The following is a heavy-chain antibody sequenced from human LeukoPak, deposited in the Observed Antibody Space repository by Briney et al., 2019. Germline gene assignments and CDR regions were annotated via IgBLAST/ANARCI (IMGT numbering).Heavy chain of an antibody. D-gene: IGHD2-15*01. CDR2: ISYDGSNK. CDR1: GFTFSSYG. V-gene: IGHV3-30*18. CDR3: AKDGKRVVVAANTFDY. J-gene: IGHJ4*02. Sequence: GGSLRLSCTASGFTFSSYGMHWVRQAPGKGLEWVAVISYDGSNKYYADSVKGRFTISRDNSKNTLYLQMNSLRAEDTAVYYCAKDGKRVVVAANTFDYWGQGTLVTVSS.